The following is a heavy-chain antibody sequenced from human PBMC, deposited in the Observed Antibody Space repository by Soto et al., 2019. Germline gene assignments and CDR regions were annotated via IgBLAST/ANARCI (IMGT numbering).Heavy chain of an antibody. D-gene: IGHD6-6*01. CDR1: GGSISSGDYY. J-gene: IGHJ2*01. CDR3: SLLSDL. V-gene: IGHV4-30-4*01. Sequence: SETLSLTCTVSGGSISSGDYYWSGIRQPPGKGLEWIGYIFSTGSTYYNSSLKSRITVSVDTSKNQFSLKLTSVTAADTAVYYTSLLSDLW. CDR2: IFSTGST.